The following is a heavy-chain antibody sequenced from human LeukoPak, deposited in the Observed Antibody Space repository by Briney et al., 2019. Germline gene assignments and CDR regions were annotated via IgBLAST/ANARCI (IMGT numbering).Heavy chain of an antibody. D-gene: IGHD6-6*01. CDR2: ISYDGSNK. CDR3: ARRYAFDSSSAFDI. J-gene: IGHJ3*02. Sequence: PGASLRLSCAASGFTFSTYDMHWVRQAPGKGLEWVAVISYDGSNKYYADSVKGRFTISRDNSKNTLYLQMNSLRAEDTAVYYCARRYAFDSSSAFDIWGQGTMVTVSS. CDR1: GFTFSTYD. V-gene: IGHV3-30*03.